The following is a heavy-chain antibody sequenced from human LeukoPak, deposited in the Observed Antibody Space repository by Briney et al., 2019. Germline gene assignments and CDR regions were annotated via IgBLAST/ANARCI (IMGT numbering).Heavy chain of an antibody. D-gene: IGHD6-19*01. Sequence: SGGSLRLSCAASGFTFSAYWMTWVRQAPGKGLAWVANIIEGGDVKYYVDSVKGRFTISRDNTKNSLYLQMTSLRADDTALYYCARERGDIAVAGAITDWGQGTLVTVSS. V-gene: IGHV3-7*03. CDR3: ARERGDIAVAGAITD. CDR2: IIEGGDVK. CDR1: GFTFSAYW. J-gene: IGHJ4*02.